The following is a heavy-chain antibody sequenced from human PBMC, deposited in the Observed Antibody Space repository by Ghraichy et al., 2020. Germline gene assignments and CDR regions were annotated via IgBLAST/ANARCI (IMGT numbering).Heavy chain of an antibody. Sequence: ESLNISCAASGFTFSSYSMNWVRQAPGKGLEWVSYISSSSSTIYYADSVKGRFTISRDNAKNSLYLQMNSLRDEDTAVYYCARDRGSGSYYLPIDYWGQGTLVTVSS. V-gene: IGHV3-48*02. D-gene: IGHD3-10*01. J-gene: IGHJ4*02. CDR2: ISSSSSTI. CDR3: ARDRGSGSYYLPIDY. CDR1: GFTFSSYS.